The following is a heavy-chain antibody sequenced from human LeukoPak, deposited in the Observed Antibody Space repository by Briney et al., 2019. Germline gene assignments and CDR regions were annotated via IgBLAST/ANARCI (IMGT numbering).Heavy chain of an antibody. D-gene: IGHD4-11*01. V-gene: IGHV4-34*01. CDR1: GGSFSGYY. CDR2: INHSGST. J-gene: IGHJ4*02. Sequence: SETLSLTCAVYGGSFSGYYWSWIRQPPGKGLEWIGEINHSGSTNYNPSLKSRVTISVDKSKNQFSLKLSSVTAADTAVYYCARDESYSNPRAPVYWGQGTLVTVSS. CDR3: ARDESYSNPRAPVY.